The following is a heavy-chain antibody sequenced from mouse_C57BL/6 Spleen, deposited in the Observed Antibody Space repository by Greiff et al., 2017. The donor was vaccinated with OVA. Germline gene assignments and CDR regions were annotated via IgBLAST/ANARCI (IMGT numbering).Heavy chain of an antibody. J-gene: IGHJ1*03. V-gene: IGHV14-2*01. D-gene: IGHD4-1*01. CDR1: GFTIKDYY. CDR3: AREGLGGTGYFDV. CDR2: IDPEDGET. Sequence: EVKLVESGAELVKPGASVKLSCTASGFTIKDYYMHWVKQRTEQGLEWIGRIDPEDGETKYAPKFQGKATITADTSSNTAYLQRSSLTSEDTAVYYCAREGLGGTGYFDVWGTGTTVTVSS.